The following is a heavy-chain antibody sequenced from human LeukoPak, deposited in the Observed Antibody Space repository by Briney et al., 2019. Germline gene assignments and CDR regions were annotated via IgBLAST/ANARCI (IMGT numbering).Heavy chain of an antibody. CDR1: GYTFTSYG. Sequence: GASVKVSCKASGYTFTSYGISWVRQAPGQGLEWMGWISAYNGNTNYAQKLQGRVTMTTDTSTSTAYMELSRLRSDDTAVYYCARGFSPPSIITMVRGVIADGFDPWGQGTLVTVSS. CDR2: ISAYNGNT. J-gene: IGHJ5*02. CDR3: ARGFSPPSIITMVRGVIADGFDP. D-gene: IGHD3-10*01. V-gene: IGHV1-18*01.